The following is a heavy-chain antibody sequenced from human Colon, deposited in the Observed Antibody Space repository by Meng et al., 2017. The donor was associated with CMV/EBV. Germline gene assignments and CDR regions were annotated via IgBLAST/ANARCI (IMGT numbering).Heavy chain of an antibody. D-gene: IGHD6-13*01. Sequence: VQLVQWGSRLLERSVPLSLTFDVYIGCFRGCSCSWIRQPAGKGLEWIGEINHSGSTNYNPSLKSVVTISVDTSKNQFSLKLSSVTAADTAVYYCASLLFAAAAGGWGGYWGQGTLVTVSS. CDR1: IGCFRGCS. CDR2: INHSGST. V-gene: IGHV4-34*01. J-gene: IGHJ4*02. CDR3: ASLLFAAAAGGWGGY.